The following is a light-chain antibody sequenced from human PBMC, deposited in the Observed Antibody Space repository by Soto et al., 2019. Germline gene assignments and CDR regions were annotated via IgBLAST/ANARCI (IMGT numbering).Light chain of an antibody. CDR1: QSVSSNY. CDR3: QQYGSSPFT. Sequence: EIVLTQSPGTLSLSPGERATLSCRASQSVSSNYLAWYQQKPGRAPRLLIYDASSRATGIPDRFSGRGSGADFTLAISRLEPEDFAVYYCQQYGSSPFTFGPGTKVDIK. CDR2: DAS. V-gene: IGKV3-20*01. J-gene: IGKJ3*01.